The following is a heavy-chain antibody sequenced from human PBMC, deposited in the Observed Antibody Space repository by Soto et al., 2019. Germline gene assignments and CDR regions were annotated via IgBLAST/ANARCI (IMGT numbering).Heavy chain of an antibody. D-gene: IGHD2-21*02. J-gene: IGHJ5*01. Sequence: PGGSLRLSCAASGFTFSNYWMHWVRRAPGKGLVWVSRVNTDGTSTNYADSVKGRFTISRDNTKNTLYLEMNSLRGEDTAVYYCAGSVWTASTLSWGHGTLVTVSS. CDR3: AGSVWTASTLS. CDR1: GFTFSNYW. V-gene: IGHV3-74*01. CDR2: VNTDGTST.